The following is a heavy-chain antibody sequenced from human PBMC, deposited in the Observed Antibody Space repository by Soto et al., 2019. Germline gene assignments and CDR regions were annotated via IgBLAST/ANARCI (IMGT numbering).Heavy chain of an antibody. D-gene: IGHD6-19*01. CDR2: INSDGSSA. CDR3: ARISSGWYTGVDY. CDR1: GFTFSNYW. V-gene: IGHV3-74*01. J-gene: IGHJ4*02. Sequence: PGGSLRLSCAASGFTFSNYWMHWVRQAPGKGLVWVSRINSDGSSASYADSVKGRFTIFRDNAKNTLYLQMNSLRAEDTAVYYCARISSGWYTGVDYWGQGTLVTVSS.